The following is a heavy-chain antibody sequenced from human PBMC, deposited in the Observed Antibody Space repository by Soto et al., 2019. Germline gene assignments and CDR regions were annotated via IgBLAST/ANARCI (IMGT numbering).Heavy chain of an antibody. D-gene: IGHD6-13*01. CDR2: INTAKENT. CDR1: GYTFTSYA. J-gene: IGHJ4*02. V-gene: IGHV1-3*04. Sequence: QVQLVQSGAEVKKPGASVKVSCKASGYTFTSYAIHWVRQAPGQSLEWMGWINTAKENTKYSQKFPGRVTITSDTSASIVYMALSSLRSEDTAVYYCARGNSWSYFDYWGQGTLVTVSS. CDR3: ARGNSWSYFDY.